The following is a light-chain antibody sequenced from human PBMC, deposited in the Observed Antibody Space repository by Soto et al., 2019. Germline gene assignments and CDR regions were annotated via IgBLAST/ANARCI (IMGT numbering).Light chain of an antibody. CDR2: KAS. Sequence: DIQMTKSPSTLSASVGDRVTITCRASQSVNTWLAWYQQKPGKAPKLLIYKASILGSGIPPRFSGSGSGTDFTLTMRSLQPDDCALYYCQQYNLQSRYTFGQGTKLEIK. CDR3: QQYNLQSRYT. V-gene: IGKV1-5*03. CDR1: QSVNTW. J-gene: IGKJ2*01.